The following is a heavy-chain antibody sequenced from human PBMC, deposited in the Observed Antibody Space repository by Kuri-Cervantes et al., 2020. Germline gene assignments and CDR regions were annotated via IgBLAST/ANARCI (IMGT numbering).Heavy chain of an antibody. CDR1: GYTFTSYD. J-gene: IGHJ3*02. CDR3: AIMNGYSSSWKAFDI. V-gene: IGHV1-8*01. CDR2: MNPNSGNT. D-gene: IGHD6-13*01. Sequence: ASVKVSCKASGYTFTSYDIDWVRQATGQGLEWMGWMNPNSGNTGYAQKFQGRVTMTRNTSISTAYMELSSLRSEDTAVYYCAIMNGYSSSWKAFDIWGQGTMVTVSS.